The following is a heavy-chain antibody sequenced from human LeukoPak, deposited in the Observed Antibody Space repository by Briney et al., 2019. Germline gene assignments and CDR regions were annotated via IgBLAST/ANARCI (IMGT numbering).Heavy chain of an antibody. V-gene: IGHV3-9*01. CDR3: AKDIGGYCSSTSCFHIGGYYYGMDV. Sequence: GGSLRLSCAASGFTFDDYAMHWVRHAPGKGLEWVSGISWNSGSICYADSVKGRFTISRDNAKNSLYLQMNSLRAEDTALYYCAKDIGGYCSSTSCFHIGGYYYGMDVWGQGTTVTVSS. CDR2: ISWNSGSI. CDR1: GFTFDDYA. D-gene: IGHD2-2*03. J-gene: IGHJ6*02.